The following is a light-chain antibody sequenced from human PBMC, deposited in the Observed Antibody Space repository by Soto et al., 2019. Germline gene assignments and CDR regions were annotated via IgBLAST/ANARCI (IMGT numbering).Light chain of an antibody. CDR2: GAS. Sequence: EIVLTQSTGTLSLSLGERATLSCRASQSVSTFLAWYQQKPGQAPSLLIYGASTRSTGIPDRFSGSGSGTDFTLTISRLEPEDCAVYYCQQYDDAPFTFGQGTNVEIK. V-gene: IGKV3-20*01. J-gene: IGKJ2*01. CDR1: QSVSTF. CDR3: QQYDDAPFT.